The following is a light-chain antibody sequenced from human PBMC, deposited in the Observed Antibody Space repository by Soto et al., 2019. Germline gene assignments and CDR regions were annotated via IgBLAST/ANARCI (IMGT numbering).Light chain of an antibody. Sequence: EIEMTQSPATLSGSRATSAAMSCRGSHSVRSDLAWYQKKPGQSPRLLIFDASTRATGIPARFSGSGSGTEFTLTINSLQSEDSAVYYCQQHNQWPITFGKGTQLEIK. J-gene: IGKJ5*01. CDR3: QQHNQWPIT. CDR1: HSVRSD. CDR2: DAS. V-gene: IGKV3D-15*01.